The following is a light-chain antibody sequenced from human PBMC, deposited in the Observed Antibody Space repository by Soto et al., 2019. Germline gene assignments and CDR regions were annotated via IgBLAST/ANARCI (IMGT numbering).Light chain of an antibody. CDR1: QSISSTY. Sequence: EIVLTQSPGTLSVSPGERATLSCRARQSISSTYLAWYQKKPGQAPRLLLYGAFNRATGIPDRFSGSGSGTAFTLTISRLEPEDCAFYYCQQYGSSSFAFGPGTKVQIK. CDR3: QQYGSSSFA. CDR2: GAF. J-gene: IGKJ3*01. V-gene: IGKV3-20*01.